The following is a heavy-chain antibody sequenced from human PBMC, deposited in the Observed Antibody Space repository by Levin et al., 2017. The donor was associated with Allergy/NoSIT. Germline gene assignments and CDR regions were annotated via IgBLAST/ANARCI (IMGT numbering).Heavy chain of an antibody. CDR2: ISSSSTYI. V-gene: IGHV3-21*01. Sequence: PGESLKISCAASGFTFSGYTLNWVRQAPGKGLEWVSSISSSSTYIYYADSLKGRFTISRDDAKNSLSLQMNSLRVEDTAVYYCASDGSYDTLDRWGEGTMVTVS. D-gene: IGHD3-9*01. CDR3: ASDGSYDTLDR. J-gene: IGHJ3*02. CDR1: GFTFSGYT.